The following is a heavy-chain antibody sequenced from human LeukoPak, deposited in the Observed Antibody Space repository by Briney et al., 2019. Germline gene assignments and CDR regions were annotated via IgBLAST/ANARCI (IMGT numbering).Heavy chain of an antibody. V-gene: IGHV1-8*01. CDR1: GYTLTELS. CDR2: MNPNSGNT. Sequence: ASVKVSCKVSGYTLTELSMHWARQATGQGLEWMGWMNPNSGNTGYAQKFQGRVTMTRNTSISTAYVELSSLRSEDTAVYYCAREVDILTVTYAFDIWGQGTMVTVSS. CDR3: AREVDILTVTYAFDI. D-gene: IGHD3-9*01. J-gene: IGHJ3*02.